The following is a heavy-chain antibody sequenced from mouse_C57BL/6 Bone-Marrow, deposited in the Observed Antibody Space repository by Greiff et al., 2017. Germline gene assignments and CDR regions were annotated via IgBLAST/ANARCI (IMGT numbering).Heavy chain of an antibody. CDR2: INSDGGST. CDR1: EYEFPSHD. Sequence: EVKLMESGGGLVQPGESLKLSCESNEYEFPSHDMSWVRKTPEKRLELVAAINSDGGSTYYPDTMERRFIISRDNTKKTLYLQMSSLRSEDTALYYCARSMMVTTGYAMDYWGQGTSVTVSS. V-gene: IGHV5-2*01. D-gene: IGHD2-3*01. J-gene: IGHJ4*01. CDR3: ARSMMVTTGYAMDY.